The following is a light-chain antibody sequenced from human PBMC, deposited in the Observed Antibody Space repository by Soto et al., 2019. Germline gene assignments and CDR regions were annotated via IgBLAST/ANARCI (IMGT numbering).Light chain of an antibody. V-gene: IGKV3-15*01. CDR3: QQYIRWPLT. J-gene: IGKJ4*01. CDR2: GAS. CDR1: QSVSSN. Sequence: IAVTEAPRCMSVSRGRSVSGCCEDGQSVSSNLAWYQQKPGQAPSLLIYGASTRATVTPARFCGSGSGTEFTLTISSLQSEDFAVYYCQQYIRWPLTFGGGTKVDIK.